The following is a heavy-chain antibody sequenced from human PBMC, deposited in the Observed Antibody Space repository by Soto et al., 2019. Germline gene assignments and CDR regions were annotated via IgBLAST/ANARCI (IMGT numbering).Heavy chain of an antibody. V-gene: IGHV3-21*01. Sequence: PGGSLRLSCVGSGFTFSTYSINWVRQAPGKGLEWVSSISSRSDIYYADSVKGRFTISRDNAKNSVSLQMNSLRAEDTAVYYCAREYTAWPLAYGLDVWGQGTTVTVSS. J-gene: IGHJ6*02. CDR3: AREYTAWPLAYGLDV. CDR2: ISSRSDI. CDR1: GFTFSTYS. D-gene: IGHD2-2*02.